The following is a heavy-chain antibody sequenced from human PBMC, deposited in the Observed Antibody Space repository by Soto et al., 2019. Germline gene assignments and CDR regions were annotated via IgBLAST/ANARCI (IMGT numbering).Heavy chain of an antibody. D-gene: IGHD5-18*01. CDR2: ISSSSSYI. CDR1: GFTFSSYS. V-gene: IGHV3-21*01. Sequence: EVQLVESGGGLVKPGGSLRLSCAASGFTFSSYSMNWVRQAPGKGLEWVSSISSSSSYIYYADSVKGRFTISRDNAKNYLYLQMNSLGAEDTAVYYCARVRGGGYSYGWNYYYYYMDVWGKGTTVTVSS. CDR3: ARVRGGGYSYGWNYYYYYMDV. J-gene: IGHJ6*03.